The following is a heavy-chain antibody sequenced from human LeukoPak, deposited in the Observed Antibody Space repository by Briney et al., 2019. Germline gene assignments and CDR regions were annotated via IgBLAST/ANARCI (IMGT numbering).Heavy chain of an antibody. Sequence: GGSEGLSCAASGFTFSNYEVNWVRQAPGKGLEWVSYISTSGSYIYYADSVKGRFTISRDNAKNSLYLQMNSLRAEDTAVYYCARAGTIAVGFFDLWGGGTLVTVSS. CDR2: ISTSGSYI. V-gene: IGHV3-48*03. D-gene: IGHD6-19*01. J-gene: IGHJ2*01. CDR1: GFTFSNYE. CDR3: ARAGTIAVGFFDL.